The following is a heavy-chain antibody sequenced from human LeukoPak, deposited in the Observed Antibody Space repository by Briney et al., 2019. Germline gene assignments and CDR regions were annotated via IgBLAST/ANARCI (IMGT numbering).Heavy chain of an antibody. J-gene: IGHJ4*02. CDR3: RVITTSDNDY. D-gene: IGHD3-22*01. CDR1: GGTFSSYA. CDR2: IIPIFGTA. Sequence: GASVKVSCKASGGTFSSYAISWVRQAPGQGLEWMGGIIPIFGTANYAQKFQGRVTITADESTSTAYMELSSLRSEDTAVYYCRVITTSDNDYWGQGTLVTVSS. V-gene: IGHV1-69*13.